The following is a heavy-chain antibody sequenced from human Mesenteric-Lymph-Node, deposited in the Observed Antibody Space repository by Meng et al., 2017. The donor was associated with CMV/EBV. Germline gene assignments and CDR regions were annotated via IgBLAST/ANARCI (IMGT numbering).Heavy chain of an antibody. V-gene: IGHV3-74*01. CDR1: GFTFSSYW. D-gene: IGHD4-11*01. CDR3: ARGGPTTVTTDVDYYYYGMDV. Sequence: GESLKISCAASGFTFSSYWMHWVRQAPGKGLVWVSRINSDGSSTSYADSVKGRFTISRDNAKNTLYLQMNSLRAEDTAVYYCARGGPTTVTTDVDYYYYGMDVWGQGTTVTVSS. CDR2: INSDGSST. J-gene: IGHJ6*02.